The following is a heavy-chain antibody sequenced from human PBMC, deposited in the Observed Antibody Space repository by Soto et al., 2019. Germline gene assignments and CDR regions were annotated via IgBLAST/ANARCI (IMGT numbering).Heavy chain of an antibody. CDR1: GFTFSSYA. CDR2: ISYDGSNK. J-gene: IGHJ3*02. D-gene: IGHD4-17*01. Sequence: PGGSLRLSCAASGFTFSSYAMHWVRQAPGKGLEWVAVISYDGSNKYYADSVKGRFTISRDNSKNTLYLQMNSLRAEDTAVYYCARAFSTVTHEDAFDIWGQGTMVTVSS. V-gene: IGHV3-30-3*01. CDR3: ARAFSTVTHEDAFDI.